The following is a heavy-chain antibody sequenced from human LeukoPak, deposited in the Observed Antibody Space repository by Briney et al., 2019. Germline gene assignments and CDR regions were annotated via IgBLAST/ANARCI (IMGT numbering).Heavy chain of an antibody. V-gene: IGHV4-59*11. CDR3: ARVESGPYYYYYMDV. Sequence: SETLSLTFTVSGGSISSHYWSWIRQPPGKGLEWIGYIYYSGSTNYNPSLKSRVTISVDTSKNQFSLKLSSVTAADTAVYYCARVESGPYYYYYMDVWGKGTTVTVSS. J-gene: IGHJ6*03. CDR1: GGSISSHY. CDR2: IYYSGST. D-gene: IGHD1-1*01.